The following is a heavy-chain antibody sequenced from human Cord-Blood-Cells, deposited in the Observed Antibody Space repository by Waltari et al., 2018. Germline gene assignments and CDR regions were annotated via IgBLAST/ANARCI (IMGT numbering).Heavy chain of an antibody. CDR2: INHSGST. J-gene: IGHJ5*02. CDR1: GGRFSGYY. V-gene: IGHV4-34*01. CDR3: ARFIGVVVPAAIQNWFDP. D-gene: IGHD2-2*02. Sequence: QVQPQQWGAGLLKPSENLPHTCEGYGGRFSGYYCSWIPQPPGRGLEWIGEINHSGSTNYNPSLKSRVTISVDTSKNQFSLKLSSVTAADTAVYYCARFIGVVVPAAIQNWFDPWGQGTLVTVSS.